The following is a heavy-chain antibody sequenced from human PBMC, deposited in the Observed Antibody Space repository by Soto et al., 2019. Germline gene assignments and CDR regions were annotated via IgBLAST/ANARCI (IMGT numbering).Heavy chain of an antibody. CDR3: VRDNHDDGSIYYHAYDY. J-gene: IGHJ4*02. V-gene: IGHV3-48*02. CDR1: GFTFSSYD. D-gene: IGHD3-22*01. CDR2: ITSSSTAI. Sequence: GGSLRLSCAASGFTFSSYDMNWVRQAPGRGLEWLSYITSSSTAIQYADSVKGRFTISRDNAKNSLYLQMNSLRDEDTAVYYCVRDNHDDGSIYYHAYDYWGQGTLVTVSS.